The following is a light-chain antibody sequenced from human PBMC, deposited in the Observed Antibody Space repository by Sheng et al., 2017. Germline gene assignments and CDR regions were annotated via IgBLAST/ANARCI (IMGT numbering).Light chain of an antibody. J-gene: IGKJ2*01. Sequence: IQMTQSPSSLSASTGDRVTISCRASQGISSYLAWYQQKPGEAPNLLIYAASTLQSGVPSRFSGSGSGTDFTLTISCLQSEDFATYYCQQYYSYPPTFGQGTKLEIK. V-gene: IGKV1-8*01. CDR3: QQYYSYPPT. CDR1: QGISSY. CDR2: AAS.